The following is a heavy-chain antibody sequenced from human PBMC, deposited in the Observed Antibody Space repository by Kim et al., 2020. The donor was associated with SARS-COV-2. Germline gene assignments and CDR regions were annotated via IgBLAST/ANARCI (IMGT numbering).Heavy chain of an antibody. V-gene: IGHV4-61*01. J-gene: IGHJ4*02. CDR2: IYYSGST. CDR3: ARWGRKVVVAADDY. D-gene: IGHD2-15*01. Sequence: SETLSLTCTVSGGSVSSGSYYWSWIRQPPGKGLEWIGYIYYSGSTNYNPSLKSRVTISVDTSKNQFSLKLSSVTAADTAVYYCARWGRKVVVAADDYWGQGTLVTVSS. CDR1: GGSVSSGSYY.